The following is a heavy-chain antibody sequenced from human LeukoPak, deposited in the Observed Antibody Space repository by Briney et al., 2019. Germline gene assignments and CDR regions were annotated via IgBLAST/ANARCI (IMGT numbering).Heavy chain of an antibody. V-gene: IGHV3-23*01. J-gene: IGHJ5*02. Sequence: GGSRRLSCTASGFTFKLYAMTWVRQAPGKGLEWVSGIGGSGDGTHYTHSVKGRFTISRDNSKNTLYLQMNSLRAEDTAVYYCAKHRGPYVGIDNNWFGPWGQGTLVIVSS. CDR3: AKHRGPYVGIDNNWFGP. CDR1: GFTFKLYA. CDR2: IGGSGDGT. D-gene: IGHD3-10*02.